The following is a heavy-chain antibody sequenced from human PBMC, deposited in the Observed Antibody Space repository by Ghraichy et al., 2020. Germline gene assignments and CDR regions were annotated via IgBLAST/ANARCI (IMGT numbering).Heavy chain of an antibody. D-gene: IGHD6-19*01. CDR3: ARDRAAGYFDY. Sequence: GSLRLSCTVSGGSISSYYWSWIRQPPGKGLEWIGYIYYSGSTNYNPSLKSRVTISVDTSKNQFSLKLSSVTAADTAVYYCARDRAAGYFDYWGQGTLVTVSS. V-gene: IGHV4-59*01. J-gene: IGHJ4*02. CDR1: GGSISSYY. CDR2: IYYSGST.